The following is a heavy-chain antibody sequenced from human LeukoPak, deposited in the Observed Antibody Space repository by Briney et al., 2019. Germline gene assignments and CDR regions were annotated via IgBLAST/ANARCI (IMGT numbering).Heavy chain of an antibody. CDR2: IYASGST. CDR1: GGSISSYY. CDR3: ARDSPAYSRGWYHFDH. Sequence: PSETLSLTCTVSGGSISSYYWSWIRQPAGKGLEWIGRIYASGSTNYNPSLKSRVTMSVDTSKNQFSLKLTSVTAADTAMYYCARDSPAYSRGWYHFDHWGQGTLVTVSS. V-gene: IGHV4-4*07. D-gene: IGHD6-19*01. J-gene: IGHJ4*02.